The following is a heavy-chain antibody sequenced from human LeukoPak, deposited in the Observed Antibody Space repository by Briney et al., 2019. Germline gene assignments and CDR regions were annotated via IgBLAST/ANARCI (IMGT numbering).Heavy chain of an antibody. Sequence: GRSLRLSCAASGFTFSSYAMHWVRQAPGKGLEWVAVISYDGSNKYYADSVKGRFTISRDNSKNTLYLQMNSLRAEDTAVYYCARARGYSYGYDYWGQGTLVTVSS. CDR1: GFTFSSYA. J-gene: IGHJ4*02. CDR3: ARARGYSYGYDY. D-gene: IGHD5-18*01. V-gene: IGHV3-30*04. CDR2: ISYDGSNK.